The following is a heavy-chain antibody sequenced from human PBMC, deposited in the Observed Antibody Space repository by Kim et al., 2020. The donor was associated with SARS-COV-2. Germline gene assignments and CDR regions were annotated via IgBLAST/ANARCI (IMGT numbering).Heavy chain of an antibody. D-gene: IGHD3-10*01. J-gene: IGHJ2*01. Sequence: SVEGRFTISRDNSKNTLYLQMNSLRAEDTAVYYCARAYGSGNGYWYFDLWGRGTLVTVSS. V-gene: IGHV3-30*07. CDR3: ARAYGSGNGYWYFDL.